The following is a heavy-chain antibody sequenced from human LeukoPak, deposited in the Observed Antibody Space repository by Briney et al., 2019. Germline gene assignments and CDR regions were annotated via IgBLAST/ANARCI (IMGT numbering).Heavy chain of an antibody. Sequence: GGSLRLSCAASGFTFSSYWMSWVRQAPGKGLEWVANIKQDGSEKYYVDSAKGRFTISRDNAKNSLYLQMNSLRAEDTAVYYCARKVTTLGDWFDPWGQGTLVTVSS. V-gene: IGHV3-7*01. CDR3: ARKVTTLGDWFDP. D-gene: IGHD4-23*01. J-gene: IGHJ5*02. CDR1: GFTFSSYW. CDR2: IKQDGSEK.